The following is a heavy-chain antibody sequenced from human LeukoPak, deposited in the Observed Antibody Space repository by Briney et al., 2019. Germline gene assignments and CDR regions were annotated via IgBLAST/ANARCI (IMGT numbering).Heavy chain of an antibody. CDR3: ARADRRDGYKTGFDY. J-gene: IGHJ4*02. CDR2: ISSSSSTI. CDR1: GFTFSSYA. V-gene: IGHV3-48*04. D-gene: IGHD5-24*01. Sequence: PGGSLRLSCAASGFTFSSYAMSWVRQAPGKGLDWVSYISSSSSTIYYADSVKGRFTISRDNAKNSLYLQMNSLRAEDTAVYYCARADRRDGYKTGFDYWGQGTLVTVSS.